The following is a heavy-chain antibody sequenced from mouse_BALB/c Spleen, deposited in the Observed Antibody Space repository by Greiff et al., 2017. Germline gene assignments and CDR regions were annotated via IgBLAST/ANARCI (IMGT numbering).Heavy chain of an antibody. CDR1: GFTFSSFG. CDR3: ARSGDGFDY. J-gene: IGHJ2*01. D-gene: IGHD2-13*01. CDR2: ISSGSSTI. Sequence: EVQVVESGGGLVQPGGSRKLSCAASGFTFSSFGMHWVRQAPEKGLEWVAYISSGSSTIYYADTVKGRFTISRDNPKNTLFLQMTSLRSEDTAMYYCARSGDGFDYWGQGTTLTVSS. V-gene: IGHV5-17*02.